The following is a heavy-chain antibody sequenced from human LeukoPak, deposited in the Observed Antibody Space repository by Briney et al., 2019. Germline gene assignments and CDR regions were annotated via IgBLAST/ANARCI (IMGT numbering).Heavy chain of an antibody. V-gene: IGHV4-34*01. CDR2: INHSGST. CDR1: GGSFSGYY. CDR3: ARATRRMVRGVIITPYDY. J-gene: IGHJ4*02. D-gene: IGHD3-10*01. Sequence: PSETLSLTCAVYGGSFSGYYWSWIPQPPGKGLEWIGEINHSGSTNYNPSLKSRVTISVDTSKNQFSLKLSSVTAADTAVYYCARATRRMVRGVIITPYDYWGQGTLVTVSS.